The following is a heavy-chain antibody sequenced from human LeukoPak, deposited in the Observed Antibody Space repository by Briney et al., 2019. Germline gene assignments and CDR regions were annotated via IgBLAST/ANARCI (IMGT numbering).Heavy chain of an antibody. CDR3: ARAGYRESYYFDY. J-gene: IGHJ4*02. CDR1: GYTFTGYY. CDR2: INPNSGDT. V-gene: IGHV1-2*02. Sequence: ASVKVSCKASGYTFTGYYMHWVRQAPGQGLEWMGWINPNSGDTSYAQKFQGRVTMTRDTSMSTAYMEPSSLRSDDTAVYYCARAGYRESYYFDYWGQGTLVTVSS. D-gene: IGHD6-25*01.